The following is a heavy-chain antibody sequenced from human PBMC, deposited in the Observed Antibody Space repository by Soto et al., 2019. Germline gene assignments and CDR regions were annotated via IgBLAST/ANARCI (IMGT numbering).Heavy chain of an antibody. Sequence: SETLSLTCAVYGESFSGYYWSWIRQPPGKGLEWIGEINHSGSTNYNPSLKSRVTISVDTSKNQFSLKLSSVTAADTAVYYCARDQYSSSGYGMDVWGQGTTVTVSS. J-gene: IGHJ6*02. D-gene: IGHD6-6*01. CDR2: INHSGST. V-gene: IGHV4-34*01. CDR1: GESFSGYY. CDR3: ARDQYSSSGYGMDV.